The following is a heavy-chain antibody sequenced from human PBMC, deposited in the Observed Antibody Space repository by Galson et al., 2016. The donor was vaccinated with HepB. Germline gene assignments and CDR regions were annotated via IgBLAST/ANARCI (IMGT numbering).Heavy chain of an antibody. Sequence: SLRLSCAASGFSFSSHAMTWVRQAPGKGLEWVSGINGDIVTTYYADSVKGRFTISRDNSKNTLYLQMNSLRVEDTAVYYCARALHTVYVNWYYFDDWGQGTLVTVSS. CDR3: ARALHTVYVNWYYFDD. CDR1: GFSFSSHA. D-gene: IGHD2-8*01. J-gene: IGHJ4*02. CDR2: INGDIVTT. V-gene: IGHV3-23*01.